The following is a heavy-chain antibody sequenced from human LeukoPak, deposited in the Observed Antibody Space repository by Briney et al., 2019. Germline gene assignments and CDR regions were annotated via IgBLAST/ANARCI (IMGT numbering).Heavy chain of an antibody. V-gene: IGHV1-69*06. J-gene: IGHJ5*02. D-gene: IGHD3-22*01. Sequence: GASVKVSCKASGYTFSSYGISWVRQAPGQGLEWMGGIIPIFGTANYAQKFQGRVTITADKSTSTAYMELSSLRSEDTAVYYCARRDSSGYYWGDNWFDPWGQGTLVTVSS. CDR3: ARRDSSGYYWGDNWFDP. CDR2: IIPIFGTA. CDR1: GYTFSSYG.